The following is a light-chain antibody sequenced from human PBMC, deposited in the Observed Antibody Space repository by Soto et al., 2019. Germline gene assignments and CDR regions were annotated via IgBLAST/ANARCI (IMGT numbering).Light chain of an antibody. CDR2: DAS. J-gene: IGKJ4*01. Sequence: EIVLTQSPATLSLSPGERATLSCRASQSVRSYLAWYQQKPGQAPRVLIYDASNRATGIPARFSGSGSGTDFTLTISSLEPEDFAVYYCQQRSNWLSLTFGGGTKVEIK. V-gene: IGKV3-11*01. CDR3: QQRSNWLSLT. CDR1: QSVRSY.